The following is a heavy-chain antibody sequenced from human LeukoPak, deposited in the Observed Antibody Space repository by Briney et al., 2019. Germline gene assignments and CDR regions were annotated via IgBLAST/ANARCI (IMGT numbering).Heavy chain of an antibody. CDR2: INPNSGDT. CDR3: ARGSSGDC. Sequence: ASVKVSCKAYGFTFTGYYIHWVRQAPAQVFEWMGWINPNSGDTNYAQKFQGRVTMTSDTSISTVYMELSSLTSDDTAIYYCARGSSGDCWGQGTPVTVSS. D-gene: IGHD2-15*01. V-gene: IGHV1-2*02. J-gene: IGHJ4*02. CDR1: GFTFTGYY.